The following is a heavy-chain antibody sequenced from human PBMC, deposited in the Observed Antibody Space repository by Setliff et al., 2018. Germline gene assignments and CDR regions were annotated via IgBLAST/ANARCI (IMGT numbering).Heavy chain of an antibody. Sequence: SETLSLTCAVSGGSISSPNWWNWVRQPPGKGLEWIGEIYHSGTTNYNPSLKSRVTMSVDKSRNKFSLRWTSVTAADTAIYYCTRAYSGSHDYWGQGTLVTVSS. J-gene: IGHJ4*02. CDR1: GGSISSPNW. CDR3: TRAYSGSHDY. D-gene: IGHD1-26*01. CDR2: IYHSGTT. V-gene: IGHV4-4*02.